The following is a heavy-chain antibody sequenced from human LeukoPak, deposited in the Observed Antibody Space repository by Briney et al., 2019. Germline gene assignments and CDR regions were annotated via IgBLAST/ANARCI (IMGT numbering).Heavy chain of an antibody. CDR2: VSGSGGST. V-gene: IGHV3-23*01. Sequence: GGSLRLSCAASGFTFSSYAMSWVRQAPGKGLEWVSAVSGSGGSTYYADSVKGRFTISRDNSKNTLYLQMNSLRAEDTAVYYCANAREWRVADNWFDPWGQGTLVTVSS. CDR3: ANAREWRVADNWFDP. CDR1: GFTFSSYA. J-gene: IGHJ5*02. D-gene: IGHD3-3*01.